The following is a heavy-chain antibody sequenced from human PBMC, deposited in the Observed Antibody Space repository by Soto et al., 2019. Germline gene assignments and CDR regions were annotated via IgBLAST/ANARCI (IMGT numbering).Heavy chain of an antibody. CDR3: ARGDSAYDPLDY. CDR1: GGSISSSNW. V-gene: IGHV4-4*02. Sequence: QVQLQESGPGLVKPSGTLSLTCAVSGGSISSSNWWSWVRQPPGKGLEWIGEIYHSGSTNYNPSPKSRVXXXVXXSKNQFSLKLSSVTAADTAVYYCARGDSAYDPLDYWGQGTLVTVSS. D-gene: IGHD5-12*01. J-gene: IGHJ4*02. CDR2: IYHSGST.